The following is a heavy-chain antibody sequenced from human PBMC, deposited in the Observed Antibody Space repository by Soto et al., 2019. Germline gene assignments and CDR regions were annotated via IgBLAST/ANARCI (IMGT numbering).Heavy chain of an antibody. D-gene: IGHD2-21*02. V-gene: IGHV3-30*01. CDR3: ARERRIVVVTDGMDV. J-gene: IGHJ6*02. Sequence: DSVKGRFTISRDNSKNTLYLQMNSLRGEDTAVYYCARERRIVVVTDGMDVWGQGTTVTVSS.